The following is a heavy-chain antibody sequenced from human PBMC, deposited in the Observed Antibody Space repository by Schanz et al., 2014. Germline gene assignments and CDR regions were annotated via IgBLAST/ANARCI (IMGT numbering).Heavy chain of an antibody. CDR1: GVSFSFYY. CDR3: ARGQDHAKAGDL. J-gene: IGHJ5*02. Sequence: QVHLQQWGAGLLQPSETLSLTCGVGGVSFSFYYWSWVRQPPGKGVEWIGEVHPSGTTNYNPSLIYLDTMPLEPSKNQSSPKLTSETAADTAVYYCARGQDHAKAGDLWGRGTLVTISS. V-gene: IGHV4-34*02. CDR2: VHPSGTT. D-gene: IGHD2-2*01.